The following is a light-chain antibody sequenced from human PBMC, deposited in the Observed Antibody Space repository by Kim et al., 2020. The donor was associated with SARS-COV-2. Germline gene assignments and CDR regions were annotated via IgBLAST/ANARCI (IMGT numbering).Light chain of an antibody. Sequence: QSVLTQPPSVSAAPGQKVTISCSGTSSNIGNNYVSWYRQFPGAPPKLLIYDDTERPSGIPDRFSGSKSGASAYLGITGLQTGDEADYYCGTWDSDLTAGVFGGGTQLTVL. V-gene: IGLV1-51*01. J-gene: IGLJ3*02. CDR3: GTWDSDLTAGV. CDR1: SSNIGNNY. CDR2: DDT.